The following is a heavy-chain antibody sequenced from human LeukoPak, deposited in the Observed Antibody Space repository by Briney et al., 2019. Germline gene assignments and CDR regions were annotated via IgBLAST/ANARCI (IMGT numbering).Heavy chain of an antibody. J-gene: IGHJ4*02. CDR2: ISATGDTI. V-gene: IGHV3-48*03. CDR3: ARDSSGNFIPDYFDY. Sequence: GGSLRLSCATSGFTFSSYEMNWVRQAPGKGLEWVSYISATGDTIYYADSVKGRFTISRDNAKNSLYLQMNSLRAEDTAVYYCARDSSGNFIPDYFDYWGQGTLVTVSS. D-gene: IGHD3-10*01. CDR1: GFTFSSYE.